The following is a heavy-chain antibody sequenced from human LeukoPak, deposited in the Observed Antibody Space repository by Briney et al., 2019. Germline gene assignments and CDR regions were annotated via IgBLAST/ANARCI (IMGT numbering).Heavy chain of an antibody. Sequence: SETLSLTCTVSSGFISTYYWIWIRQPPGKRLEWIGFIHYTGSTNYNPSLKSRVTISVDTSKNQFSLKLNSVTAADTAVYFCARSSGSRYYIDYWGQGTLVTVSS. CDR3: ARSSGSRYYIDY. J-gene: IGHJ4*02. V-gene: IGHV4-59*01. CDR2: IHYTGST. D-gene: IGHD1-26*01. CDR1: SGFISTYY.